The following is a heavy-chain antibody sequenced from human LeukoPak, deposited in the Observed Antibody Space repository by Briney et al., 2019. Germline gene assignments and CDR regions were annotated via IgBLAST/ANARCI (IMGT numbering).Heavy chain of an antibody. CDR3: AKGWDGYSLFDH. D-gene: IGHD5-24*01. CDR2: IRGSDGSR. J-gene: IGHJ5*02. Sequence: GEALRLSCAASGFTFSNYDMRWVRQTPGKVLEWVSAIRGSDGSRYYADSVRGRYNISRDNSKNMVYLQMNGLRAEDTGVYYCAKGWDGYSLFDHWGQGPLVTVS. CDR1: GFTFSNYD. V-gene: IGHV3-23*01.